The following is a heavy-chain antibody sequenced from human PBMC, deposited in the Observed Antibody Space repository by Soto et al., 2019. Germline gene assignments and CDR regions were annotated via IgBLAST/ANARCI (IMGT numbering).Heavy chain of an antibody. Sequence: GVSLRLSCAASGFTFSSYSMNWVRQAPGKGLEWVSYISSSSSTIYYADSVKGRFTISRDNAKNSLYLQMNSLRDEDTAVYYCARKNTYYYDSSGRMDAWGQGTTVTVSS. V-gene: IGHV3-48*02. D-gene: IGHD3-22*01. CDR2: ISSSSSTI. CDR3: ARKNTYYYDSSGRMDA. CDR1: GFTFSSYS. J-gene: IGHJ6*02.